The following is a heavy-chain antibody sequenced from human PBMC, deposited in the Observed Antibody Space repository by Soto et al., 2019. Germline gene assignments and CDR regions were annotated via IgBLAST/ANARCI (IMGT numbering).Heavy chain of an antibody. D-gene: IGHD3-3*01. J-gene: IGHJ6*02. CDR3: ARERKFDFWRKGLDV. Sequence: QAQLVQSGAEVRKPGASVKVSCKASGYTFTTYDINWVRQAPGQGLEWLGWMYPNSGSTGYAQNFQGRITMTRNISRNTAHMELSSLQSEDTAVYYCARERKFDFWRKGLDVWGQGTTVTVSS. V-gene: IGHV1-8*01. CDR2: MYPNSGST. CDR1: GYTFTTYD.